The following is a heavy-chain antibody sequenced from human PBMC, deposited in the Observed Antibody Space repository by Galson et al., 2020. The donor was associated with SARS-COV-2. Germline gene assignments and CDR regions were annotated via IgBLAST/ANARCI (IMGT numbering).Heavy chain of an antibody. J-gene: IGHJ3*02. Sequence: ASETLSLTCTVSGGSIGSISYYWGWIRQPPGKGLEWIGNMFYSGSTYYNPSLKSRVTISVDTSKNQFSLKLSSVTAADTAVYYCASAYCSGGSCHLGDAFDIWGQGTMVTVSS. CDR2: MFYSGST. D-gene: IGHD2-15*01. CDR3: ASAYCSGGSCHLGDAFDI. V-gene: IGHV4-39*01. CDR1: GGSIGSISYY.